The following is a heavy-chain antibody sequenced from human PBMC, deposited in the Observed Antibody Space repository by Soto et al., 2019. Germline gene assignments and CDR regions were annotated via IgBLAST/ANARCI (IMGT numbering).Heavy chain of an antibody. V-gene: IGHV3-23*01. Sequence: EVQLLESGGGLVQPGGSLRLSCAASGFTFSSYAMTWVRQAPGKGLEWVSVIGVSAYTTYYADSVRGRFTISRDNSKNTLDLQMNSLRAEDTAVYYCAKEVSGNYDDADYWGQGILVSVSS. CDR2: IGVSAYTT. J-gene: IGHJ4*02. D-gene: IGHD1-7*01. CDR1: GFTFSSYA. CDR3: AKEVSGNYDDADY.